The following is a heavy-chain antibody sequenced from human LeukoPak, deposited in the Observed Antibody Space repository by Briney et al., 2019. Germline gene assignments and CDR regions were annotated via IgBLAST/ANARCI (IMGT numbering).Heavy chain of an antibody. CDR2: VYTSGST. CDR1: GGSISSGSYY. D-gene: IGHD1-26*01. V-gene: IGHV4-61*02. J-gene: IGHJ3*02. CDR3: ARGGIVGANMRAFDI. Sequence: SETLSLTWNVSGGSISSGSYYWSWIRQPAGKGLEWFGRVYTSGSTNYNPSLKRRVTITVDASKNQFFLKLSPGTAAETAVYYCARGGIVGANMRAFDIWGQGAMVTVSS.